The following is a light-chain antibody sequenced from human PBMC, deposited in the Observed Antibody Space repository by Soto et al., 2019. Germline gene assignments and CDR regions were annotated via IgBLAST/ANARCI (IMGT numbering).Light chain of an antibody. CDR3: QQYTNWPRT. CDR2: GAS. Sequence: EIVMTQSPATLSVSPGERATLSCRASQSVSSNLAWYQQKPGQAPRLLVYGASTRATAIPARFSGSGSGTEVTLTFGRLQSEDFAVYYCQQYTNWPRTFGQGTKVEIK. CDR1: QSVSSN. J-gene: IGKJ1*01. V-gene: IGKV3-15*01.